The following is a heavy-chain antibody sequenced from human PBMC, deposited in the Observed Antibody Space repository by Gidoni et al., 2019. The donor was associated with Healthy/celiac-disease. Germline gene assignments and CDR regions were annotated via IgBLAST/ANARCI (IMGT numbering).Heavy chain of an antibody. Sequence: EVQLVQSGAEVKKPGESLKISGMGSGYSLTSYCNGWVRQMPGKGLGWAGNSYPGDSDTRYSPSFQGQVTISAYKSISTAYLQWSSLKASDTAMYYCARLGYEYSSSRGAASFDYWGQGTLVTVSS. V-gene: IGHV5-51*01. CDR1: GYSLTSYC. J-gene: IGHJ4*02. D-gene: IGHD6-6*01. CDR2: SYPGDSDT. CDR3: ARLGYEYSSSRGAASFDY.